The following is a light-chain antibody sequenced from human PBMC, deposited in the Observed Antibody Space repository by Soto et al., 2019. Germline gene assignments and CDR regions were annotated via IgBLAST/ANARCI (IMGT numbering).Light chain of an antibody. J-gene: IGKJ1*01. CDR1: QSVRSRY. Sequence: EIVLTQSPGTLSLSPGERATLSCRASQSVRSRYLAWYQQKPGQAPRLLIYGSSSRPPGIPDRVSGSGSGTEFTLTISRLEPEEFAVDYCQQYGTSPQTFGQGTKVEIK. V-gene: IGKV3-20*01. CDR2: GSS. CDR3: QQYGTSPQT.